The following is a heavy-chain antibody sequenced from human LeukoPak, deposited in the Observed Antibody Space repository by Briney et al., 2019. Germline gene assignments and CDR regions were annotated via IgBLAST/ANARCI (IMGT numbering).Heavy chain of an antibody. Sequence: SETLSLTCTVSGGSLISYYWSWIRQPPGQGLEWIAYIHSSGYTNYNPSLRSLVTISVDTCKNHFSLTVASVTAADTAVYYCAQRQGPNSGSYDYFDPWGQGTLVTVSS. CDR1: GGSLISYY. CDR3: AQRQGPNSGSYDYFDP. V-gene: IGHV4-4*09. CDR2: IHSSGYT. J-gene: IGHJ5*02. D-gene: IGHD1-26*01.